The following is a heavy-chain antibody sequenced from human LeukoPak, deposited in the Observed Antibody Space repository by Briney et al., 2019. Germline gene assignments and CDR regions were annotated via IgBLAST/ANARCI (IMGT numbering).Heavy chain of an antibody. CDR3: ARGGKLYYYDSSGYPY. CDR1: GFTFRSYW. V-gene: IGHV3-7*01. J-gene: IGHJ4*02. Sequence: GGSLRLSCAAPGFTFRSYWMSWVRQAPEKGLEWVANIKQDGGEKYYVDSVKGRFTISRDNAKNSLYLQMNSLRAEDTAVYYCARGGKLYYYDSSGYPYWGQGTLVTVSS. D-gene: IGHD3-22*01. CDR2: IKQDGGEK.